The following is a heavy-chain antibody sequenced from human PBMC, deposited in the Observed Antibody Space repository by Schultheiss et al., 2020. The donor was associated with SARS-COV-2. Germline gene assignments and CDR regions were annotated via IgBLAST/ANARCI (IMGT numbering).Heavy chain of an antibody. D-gene: IGHD6-6*01. CDR1: GYTFTSYA. V-gene: IGHV1-69*06. Sequence: SVKVSCKASGYTFTSYAMNWVRQAPGQGLEWMGWIIPIFGTANYAQKFQGRVTITADKSTSTAYMELSSLRSEDTAVYYCARDSSIAARRWFDPWGQGTLVTVSS. CDR3: ARDSSIAARRWFDP. J-gene: IGHJ5*02. CDR2: IIPIFGTA.